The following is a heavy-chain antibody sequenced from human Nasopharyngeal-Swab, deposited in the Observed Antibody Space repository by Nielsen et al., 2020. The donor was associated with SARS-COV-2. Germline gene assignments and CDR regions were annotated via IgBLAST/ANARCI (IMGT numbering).Heavy chain of an antibody. CDR2: MTPNNGAT. CDR3: TRGVPDFGY. Sequence: ASVKVSCKASGYTCTTYDINWLRQATGQGLEWMGWMTPNNGATGYAQKFQGRVTLTWDTSISTAYMELSSLRSEDTAVYYCTRGVPDFGYWGQGTLVTVSS. V-gene: IGHV1-8*01. CDR1: GYTCTTYD. J-gene: IGHJ4*02.